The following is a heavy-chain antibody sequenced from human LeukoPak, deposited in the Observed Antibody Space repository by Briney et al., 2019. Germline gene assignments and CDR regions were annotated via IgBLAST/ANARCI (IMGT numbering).Heavy chain of an antibody. J-gene: IGHJ6*02. CDR1: GGSISSGSYY. CDR3: ARDSGGYYGMDV. V-gene: IGHV4-61*02. CDR2: IYTSGST. Sequence: SQTLSLTCTVSGGSISSGSYYWSWIRQPAGKGLEWIGRIYTSGSTNYNPSLKSRVTISVDTSKNQFSLKLSSVTAADTTVYYCARDSGGYYGMDVWGQGTTVTVSS. D-gene: IGHD2-15*01.